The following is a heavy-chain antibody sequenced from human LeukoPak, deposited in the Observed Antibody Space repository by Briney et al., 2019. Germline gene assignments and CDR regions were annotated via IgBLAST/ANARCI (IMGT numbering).Heavy chain of an antibody. CDR3: ARSAGYSSSSRLQH. D-gene: IGHD6-13*01. CDR1: GGSISSYY. Sequence: SETLSLTCTVSGGSISSYYWSWIRQPPGKGLEWIGYIYYGGSTNYNPSLKSRVTISVDTSKNQFSLKLSSVTAADTAVYYCARSAGYSSSSRLQHWGQGTLVTVSS. J-gene: IGHJ1*01. CDR2: IYYGGST. V-gene: IGHV4-59*08.